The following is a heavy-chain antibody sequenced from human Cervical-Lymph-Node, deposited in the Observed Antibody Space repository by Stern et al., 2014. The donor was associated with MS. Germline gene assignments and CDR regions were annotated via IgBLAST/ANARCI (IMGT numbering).Heavy chain of an antibody. Sequence: QVQLQESGPGLVKPSETLSLTCTVSGGSISSSTYYWGWIRQPPGKGLEWIGNIHESGTTYYSPSLKSRVTMSVDTSTNPFLLRLSSVTAADSAVYYCGSGNGWYLHWGQGTLGTVSS. CDR1: GGSISSSTYY. V-gene: IGHV4-39*01. CDR2: IHESGTT. D-gene: IGHD6-19*01. J-gene: IGHJ4*02. CDR3: GSGNGWYLH.